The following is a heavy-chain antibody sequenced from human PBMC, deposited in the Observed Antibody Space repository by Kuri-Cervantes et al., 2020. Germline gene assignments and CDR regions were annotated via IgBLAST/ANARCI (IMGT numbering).Heavy chain of an antibody. CDR1: GYTFTSYG. V-gene: IGHV1-18*01. Sequence: ASVMVSCKASGYTFTSYGISWVRQAPGQGLEGMGWISVYNGNTNYAQKLQGRVTMTTDTSTSTAYMELRSLGSDDTAVYYCAREGSSYYDILTGYYDYYYGMDVWGQGTTVTVSS. CDR2: ISVYNGNT. D-gene: IGHD3-9*01. CDR3: AREGSSYYDILTGYYDYYYGMDV. J-gene: IGHJ6*02.